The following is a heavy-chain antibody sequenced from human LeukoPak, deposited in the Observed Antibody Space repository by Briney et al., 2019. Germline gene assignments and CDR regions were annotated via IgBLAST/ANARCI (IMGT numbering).Heavy chain of an antibody. Sequence: GGSLRLSCAASGFTFSNYGMSWVRQAPGKGLEWVSAISGSGGSTYYADSVKGRFTISRDNSKNTLYLQMNSLRAEDTAVYYCAKDVLWFGELTFDYWGQGTLVTVSS. CDR1: GFTFSNYG. CDR2: ISGSGGST. D-gene: IGHD3-10*01. J-gene: IGHJ4*02. CDR3: AKDVLWFGELTFDY. V-gene: IGHV3-23*01.